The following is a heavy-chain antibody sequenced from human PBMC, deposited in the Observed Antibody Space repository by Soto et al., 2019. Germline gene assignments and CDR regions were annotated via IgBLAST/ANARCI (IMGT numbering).Heavy chain of an antibody. CDR3: ARDKHSNYHYYYYGMDV. V-gene: IGHV1-46*01. Sequence: KASGYTFTRSGISWVRQAPGQGLEWMGWINPSGGSTSYAQRFQGRVTMTRDTSTSTVYMELSSLRSEDTAVYYCARDKHSNYHYYYYGMDVWGQGTTVTVSS. CDR1: GYTFTRSG. J-gene: IGHJ6*02. CDR2: INPSGGST. D-gene: IGHD4-4*01.